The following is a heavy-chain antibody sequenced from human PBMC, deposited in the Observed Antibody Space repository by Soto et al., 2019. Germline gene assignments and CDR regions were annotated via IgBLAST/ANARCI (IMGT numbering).Heavy chain of an antibody. J-gene: IGHJ4*02. V-gene: IGHV3-33*01. CDR1: GFTFSAHG. CDR2: IWFDGNNK. Sequence: RGSLRLSCAASGFTFSAHGMHWVRQAPGKGLEWVAVIWFDGNNKYYADSVKGRFTISRDNSKNTVNLQMNSLRAEDTAVYYCARDIIHDSSGAFDYWGQGTQVTVSS. D-gene: IGHD3-22*01. CDR3: ARDIIHDSSGAFDY.